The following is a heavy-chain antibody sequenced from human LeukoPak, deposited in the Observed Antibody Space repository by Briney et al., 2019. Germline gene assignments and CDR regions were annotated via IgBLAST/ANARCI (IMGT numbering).Heavy chain of an antibody. J-gene: IGHJ4*02. CDR1: GYTFTGYY. V-gene: IGHV1-2*02. CDR3: ARDPHGGADY. D-gene: IGHD3-16*01. Sequence: GASVKVSCKASGYTFTGYYMHWVRQAPGQGLEWMGWINPNSGGTNYAQKLQGRVTMTRDTSISTACMELSRLRSDDTAVYYCARDPHGGADYWGQGTLVTVSS. CDR2: INPNSGGT.